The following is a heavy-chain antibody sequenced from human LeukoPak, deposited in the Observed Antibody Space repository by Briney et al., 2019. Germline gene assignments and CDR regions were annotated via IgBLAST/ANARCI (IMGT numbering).Heavy chain of an antibody. CDR2: IYTSGST. CDR1: GGSISSYY. V-gene: IGHV4-4*07. Sequence: SETLSLTCTVSGGSISSYYWSWIRQPAGKGLEWIGRIYTSGSTNYNPSLKSRVTMSVDTSKNQFSLKLSSVTAADTAVYYCAKNRRGIAPPGNYYYYMDVWGKGTTVTISS. CDR3: AKNRRGIAPPGNYYYYMDV. D-gene: IGHD6-13*01. J-gene: IGHJ6*03.